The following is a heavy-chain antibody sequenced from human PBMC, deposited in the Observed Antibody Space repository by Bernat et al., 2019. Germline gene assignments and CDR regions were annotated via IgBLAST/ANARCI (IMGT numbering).Heavy chain of an antibody. CDR3: ARLLYDRSGDYYFDN. D-gene: IGHD3-22*01. CDR2: LYYSGRT. Sequence: QLQLQESGPGLVKPSETLSLTCTVSGGSISTSSYYWGWIRQPPGKGLEWIGSLYYSGRTYDNPSLTSRVTISVDTAKNQFSLKLSFVLAADTAVYYCARLLYDRSGDYYFDNWGQGTLVTVSS. V-gene: IGHV4-39*01. CDR1: GGSISTSSYY. J-gene: IGHJ4*02.